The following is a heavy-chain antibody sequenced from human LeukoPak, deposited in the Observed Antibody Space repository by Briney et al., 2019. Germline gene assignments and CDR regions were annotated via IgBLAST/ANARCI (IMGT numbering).Heavy chain of an antibody. J-gene: IGHJ4*02. CDR1: GGSISSSSYY. CDR2: IYYSGST. V-gene: IGHV4-39*02. Sequence: SETLSPTCTVSGGSISSSSYYWGWIRQPPGKGLEWIGSIYYSGSTYYNPSLKSRVTISVDTSKNQFSLKLSSVTAADTAVYYCARDSSGWHDRWDYWGQGTLVTVSS. CDR3: ARDSSGWHDRWDY. D-gene: IGHD6-19*01.